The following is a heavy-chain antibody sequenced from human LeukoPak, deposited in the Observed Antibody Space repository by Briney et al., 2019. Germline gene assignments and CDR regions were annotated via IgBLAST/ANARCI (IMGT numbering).Heavy chain of an antibody. CDR3: ASLYSSRQEPWFDP. CDR2: IIPIFGTA. Sequence: SVKVSCKASGGTFSSYAISWVRQAPGQGLEWMGGIIPIFGTANYAQKFQGRVTITADESTSTAYMELSSQRSEDTAVYYCASLYSSRQEPWFDPWGQGTLVTVSS. J-gene: IGHJ5*02. CDR1: GGTFSSYA. D-gene: IGHD6-13*01. V-gene: IGHV1-69*13.